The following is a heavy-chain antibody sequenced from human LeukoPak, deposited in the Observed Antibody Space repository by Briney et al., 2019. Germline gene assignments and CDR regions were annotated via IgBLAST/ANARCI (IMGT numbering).Heavy chain of an antibody. Sequence: GGSLRLSCAASGFTFSDYYMAWIRQAPGKGLEWVSYISSSGSTIYYVYSVKGRFTISRDNAKKSLYLQMNRLRAEDTAVYYCARCTGTMIVYYYYYYMDVWGKGTTVTVSS. CDR2: ISSSGSTI. CDR3: ARCTGTMIVYYYYYYMDV. CDR1: GFTFSDYY. V-gene: IGHV3-11*04. J-gene: IGHJ6*03. D-gene: IGHD3-22*01.